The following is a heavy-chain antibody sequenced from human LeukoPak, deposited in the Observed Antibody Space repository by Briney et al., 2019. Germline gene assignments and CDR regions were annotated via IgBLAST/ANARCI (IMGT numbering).Heavy chain of an antibody. CDR1: GGSFSNYY. CDR2: INDSGTI. CDR3: ARRWNYGRNYYIDV. Sequence: SETLSLTCAVYGGSFSNYYWSWIRQSPGKGLQWIGEINDSGTINYNPSLMSRVAISVDKSKNQFSLKLSSVTAADTAVYYCARRWNYGRNYYIDVWGKGATVSVSS. D-gene: IGHD1-7*01. J-gene: IGHJ6*03. V-gene: IGHV4-34*01.